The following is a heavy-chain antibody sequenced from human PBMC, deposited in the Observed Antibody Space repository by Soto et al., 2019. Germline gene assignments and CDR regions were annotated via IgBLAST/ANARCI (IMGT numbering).Heavy chain of an antibody. V-gene: IGHV4-59*01. J-gene: IGHJ4*02. CDR3: GGGGGGVHIAVAGTGVAFDY. CDR2: IYYSGST. D-gene: IGHD6-19*01. Sequence: QVQLQESGPGLVKPSETLSLTCTVSGGSISSYYWSWIRQPPGKGLEWIGYIYYSGSTNYNPSLKMRVTRSVDTSQKPFSLKVRSLTAAETAVYYWGGGGGGVHIAVAGTGVAFDYWGQGTLVTVSS. CDR1: GGSISSYY.